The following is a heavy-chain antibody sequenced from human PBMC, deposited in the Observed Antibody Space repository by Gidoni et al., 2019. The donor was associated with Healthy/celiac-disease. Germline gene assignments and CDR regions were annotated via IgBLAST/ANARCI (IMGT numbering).Heavy chain of an antibody. J-gene: IGHJ4*02. CDR2: ISSSGSTI. V-gene: IGHV3-21*01. D-gene: IGHD1-26*01. Sequence: EVQLVESGGGLVKPGGSLRLSCAASGFTCSRYSMNWVRQAPGKGLEWVSSISSSGSTIYYADSVKSRFTISRDNAKNSLYLQMNSLRAEDTAVYYCARVLVGATGYFDYWGQGTLVTVSS. CDR3: ARVLVGATGYFDY. CDR1: GFTCSRYS.